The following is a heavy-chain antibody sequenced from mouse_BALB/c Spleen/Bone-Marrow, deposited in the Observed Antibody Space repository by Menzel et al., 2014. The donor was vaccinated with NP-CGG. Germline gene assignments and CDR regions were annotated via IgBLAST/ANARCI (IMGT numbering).Heavy chain of an antibody. CDR3: AIHGEAMDY. Sequence: VQLVESGAELVRPGTSVKMSCKAAGYTFTNYWIGWVKQRPGHGPEWIGDIYPGGGYTNYNEKFKGKATLTADTSSSTAYMQLSSLTSEDSAVYYCAIHGEAMDYWGQGTSVTVSS. V-gene: IGHV1-63*02. CDR2: IYPGGGYT. J-gene: IGHJ4*01. CDR1: GYTFTNYW.